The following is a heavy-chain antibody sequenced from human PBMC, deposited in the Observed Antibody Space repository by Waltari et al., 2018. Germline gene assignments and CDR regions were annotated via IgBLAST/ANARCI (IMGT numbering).Heavy chain of an antibody. CDR2: IIPSFGIA. V-gene: IGHV1-69*01. D-gene: IGHD3-22*01. J-gene: IGHJ4*02. CDR1: GGTFSSYA. CDR3: ARVSYDSSGYYFDY. Sequence: QVQLVQSGAEVKKPGSSVKVSCKASGGTFSSYAISWVRQAPGQGLEWMGGIIPSFGIANYEQKFQGRVTITADESTSTAYMELSSLRSEDTAVYYCARVSYDSSGYYFDYWGQGTLVTVSS.